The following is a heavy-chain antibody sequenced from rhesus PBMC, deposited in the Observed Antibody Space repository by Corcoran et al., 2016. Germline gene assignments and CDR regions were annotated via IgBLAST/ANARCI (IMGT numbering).Heavy chain of an antibody. CDR2: IRKKAYGGTA. V-gene: IGHV3-6*01. CDR1: GFTFSEHY. CDR3: TRSYTSGWSYFDY. D-gene: IGHD6S26*01. Sequence: LSCAASGFTFSEHYIFWVGFIRKKAYGGTAEDAASVKGRFTISRDDSKSIAYLQMNSLKTEDTAVYYCTRSYTSGWSYFDYWGQGVLVTVSS. J-gene: IGHJ4*01.